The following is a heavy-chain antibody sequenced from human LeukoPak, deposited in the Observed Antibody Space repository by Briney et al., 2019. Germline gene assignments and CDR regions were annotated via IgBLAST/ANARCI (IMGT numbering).Heavy chain of an antibody. CDR3: ARTSSSGLVGGYYFDY. Sequence: SETLSLTCTVSGYFISSGYYWGWIRQPPGKGLQWIGSIHHSGSTYYNPSLKSRVTISVDTSKNQFSLKLSSVTAADTAVYYCARTSSSGLVGGYYFDYWGQGTLVTVSS. J-gene: IGHJ4*02. D-gene: IGHD6-19*01. CDR2: IHHSGST. CDR1: GYFISSGYY. V-gene: IGHV4-38-2*02.